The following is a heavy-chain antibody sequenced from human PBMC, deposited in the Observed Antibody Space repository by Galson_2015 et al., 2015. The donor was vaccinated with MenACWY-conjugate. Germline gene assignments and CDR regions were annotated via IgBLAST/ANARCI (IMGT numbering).Heavy chain of an antibody. CDR1: GFTFSSYA. D-gene: IGHD3-16*01. V-gene: IGHV3-23*01. CDR3: AKDGREWGGFGDAFDI. CDR2: ISGSGGST. Sequence: SLRLSCAASGFTFSSYAMSWVRQAPGKGLEWVSAISGSGGSTYYADSVKGRFTISRDNSKNTLYLQMNSLRAEDTAVYYCAKDGREWGGFGDAFDIWGQGTMVTVSS. J-gene: IGHJ3*02.